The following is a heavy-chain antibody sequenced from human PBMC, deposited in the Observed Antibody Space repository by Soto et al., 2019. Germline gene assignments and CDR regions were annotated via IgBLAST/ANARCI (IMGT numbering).Heavy chain of an antibody. CDR3: ARTRNYYGSGADYFDY. V-gene: IGHV2-5*01. J-gene: IGHJ4*02. D-gene: IGHD3-10*01. Sequence: QITLKESGPPLVKPTQTLTLTCTFSGFSLSTSGVGVGWIRQPPGKALEWLALIYWNDDKRYSPSLKSRLTITKDTSKNQVVLTMTNMDPVDTATYYCARTRNYYGSGADYFDYWGQGTLVTVSS. CDR2: IYWNDDK. CDR1: GFSLSTSGVG.